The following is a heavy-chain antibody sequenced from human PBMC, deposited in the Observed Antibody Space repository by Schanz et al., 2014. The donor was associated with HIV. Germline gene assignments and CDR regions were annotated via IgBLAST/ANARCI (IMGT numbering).Heavy chain of an antibody. D-gene: IGHD3-22*01. CDR2: INPHSDNT. V-gene: IGHV1-8*01. J-gene: IGHJ3*01. CDR3: ARAGFWYKAGSYYGSAFDV. CDR1: EKTFSDID. Sequence: QVRLVQSGAEVKKPGASVTVSCKTSEKTFSDIDINWVRQGTGQGLEWMAWINPHSDNTGYARKFQGRVSVTRDTSTRTVFLELTDLTSADSAGYYCARAGFWYKAGSYYGSAFDVWGQGTLVTVSS.